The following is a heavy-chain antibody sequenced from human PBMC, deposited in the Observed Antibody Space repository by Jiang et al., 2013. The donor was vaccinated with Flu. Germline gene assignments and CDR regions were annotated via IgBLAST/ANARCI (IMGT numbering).Heavy chain of an antibody. CDR2: ISAYNGNT. CDR1: GYTFTSYG. CDR3: ARVSGDIVVVPAAINEADYYYGMDV. D-gene: IGHD2-2*01. J-gene: IGHJ6*04. V-gene: IGHV1-18*01. Sequence: SGAEVKKPGASVKVSCKASGYTFTSYGISWVRQAPGQGLEWMGWISAYNGNTNYAQKLQGRVTMTTDTSTSTAYMELRSLRSDDTAVYYCARVSGDIVVVPAAINEADYYYGMDVWGKGTTVTVSS.